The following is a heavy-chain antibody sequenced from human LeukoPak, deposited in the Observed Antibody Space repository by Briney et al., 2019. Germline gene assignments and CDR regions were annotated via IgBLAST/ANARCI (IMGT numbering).Heavy chain of an antibody. D-gene: IGHD3-3*01. V-gene: IGHV4-59*01. CDR3: ARRRDDFWSGYYTREWFDP. CDR1: GDSISSSY. J-gene: IGHJ5*02. CDR2: ISYSGST. Sequence: SETLSLTCTVSGDSISSSYWSWIRQPPGKGLEWIGYISYSGSTSSNPSLRSRVTISVDTSKNQFSLRLTSVTAADTAMYYCARRRDDFWSGYYTREWFDPWGQGTLVTVSS.